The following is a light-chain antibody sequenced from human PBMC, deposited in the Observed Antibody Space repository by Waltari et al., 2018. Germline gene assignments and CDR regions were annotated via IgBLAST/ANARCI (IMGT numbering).Light chain of an antibody. CDR1: TIGGDVYDY. Sequence: QSALTQPRSVSGSPGQSVTFACTGTTIGGDVYDYVSWYQQHPDKPPKLILYDVTKRPSVVPDRLSGSKSGNTASLTISGLQPEDEANYYCLSYTRNDWVFGGGTKLTVL. V-gene: IGLV2-11*01. J-gene: IGLJ3*02. CDR2: DVT. CDR3: LSYTRNDWV.